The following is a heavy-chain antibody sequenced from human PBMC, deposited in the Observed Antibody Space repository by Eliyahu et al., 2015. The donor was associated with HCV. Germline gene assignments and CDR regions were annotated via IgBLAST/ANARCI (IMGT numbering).Heavy chain of an antibody. D-gene: IGHD5-12*01. Sequence: QVQLVQSGAEVKKPGASVKVSCKASGYTFTSYGISWVRQAPGQGLEWMGWISAYNGNTNYAQKLQGRVTMTTDTSTSTAYMELRSLRSDDTAVYYCARVRTKGGEIVATLMYYFDYWGQGTLVTVSS. V-gene: IGHV1-18*01. J-gene: IGHJ4*02. CDR2: ISAYNGNT. CDR1: GYTFTSYG. CDR3: ARVRTKGGEIVATLMYYFDY.